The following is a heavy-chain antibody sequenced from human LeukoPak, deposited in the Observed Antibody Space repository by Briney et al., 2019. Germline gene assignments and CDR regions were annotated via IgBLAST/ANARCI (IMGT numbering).Heavy chain of an antibody. D-gene: IGHD1-26*01. V-gene: IGHV1-69*01. Sequence: SVKVSCEASGGTFSSYAISWVRQAPGQGLEWMGGIIPIFGTANYTQRFQGRVTITADESTSTAYMELSSLRSEDTDVYYCARGPLGALNYWGQGTLVTVSS. CDR2: IIPIFGTA. J-gene: IGHJ4*02. CDR1: GGTFSSYA. CDR3: ARGPLGALNY.